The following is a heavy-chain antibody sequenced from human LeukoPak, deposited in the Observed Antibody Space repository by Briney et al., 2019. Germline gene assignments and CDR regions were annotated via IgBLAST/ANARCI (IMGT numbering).Heavy chain of an antibody. D-gene: IGHD3-16*02. CDR1: VYTFTGYY. CDR2: INPNSGGT. CDR3: ASLWGSYRYTVGDDAFDI. V-gene: IGHV1-2*02. Sequence: ASVKVSCKASVYTFTGYYMHWVRQAPGQGLEWRGWINPNSGGTNYAQKFQGRVTMTRDTSINTAYMELSRLRAEDTAVYYCASLWGSYRYTVGDDAFDIWGQGTMVTVSS. J-gene: IGHJ3*02.